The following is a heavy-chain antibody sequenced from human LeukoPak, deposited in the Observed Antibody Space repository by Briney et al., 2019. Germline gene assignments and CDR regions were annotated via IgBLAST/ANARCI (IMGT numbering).Heavy chain of an antibody. J-gene: IGHJ5*02. D-gene: IGHD3-9*01. Sequence: SETLSLTCTVSGGSISSGDYYWSWIRQPPGKGLEWIGYIYYSGSTYYNPSLKSRVIISVDTSKNQFSLKLSSVTAADTAVYYCARMPTRYDILTGYSCNWFDPWGQGTLVTVSS. CDR3: ARMPTRYDILTGYSCNWFDP. CDR2: IYYSGST. V-gene: IGHV4-30-4*01. CDR1: GGSISSGDYY.